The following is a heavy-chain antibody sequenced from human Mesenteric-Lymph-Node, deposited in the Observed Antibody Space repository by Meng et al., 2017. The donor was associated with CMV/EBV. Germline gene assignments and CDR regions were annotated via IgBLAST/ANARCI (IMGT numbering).Heavy chain of an antibody. CDR2: INPNSGGT. J-gene: IGHJ5*02. D-gene: IGHD5-18*01. CDR1: GYTFTGYY. V-gene: IGHV1-2*02. Sequence: KAYGYTFTGYYMHWVRQAPGQGLEWMGWINPNSGGTNYAQKFQGRVTMTRDTSISTAYMELSRLRSDDTAVYYCARGDTAMVGGFDPWGQGTLVTVSS. CDR3: ARGDTAMVGGFDP.